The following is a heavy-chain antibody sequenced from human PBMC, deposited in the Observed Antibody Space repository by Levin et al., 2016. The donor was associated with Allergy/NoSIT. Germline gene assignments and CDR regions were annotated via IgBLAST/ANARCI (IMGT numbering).Heavy chain of an antibody. D-gene: IGHD6-19*01. V-gene: IGHV3-7*01. J-gene: IGHJ4*02. CDR1: GFTFSSYW. CDR3: ARVGLEYSSGWYYFDY. CDR2: IKQDGSEK. Sequence: ESLKISCAASGFTFSSYWMSWVRQAPGKGLEWVANIKQDGSEKYYVDSVKGRFTISRDNAKNSLYLQMNSLRAEDTAVYYCARVGLEYSSGWYYFDYWGQGTLVTVSS.